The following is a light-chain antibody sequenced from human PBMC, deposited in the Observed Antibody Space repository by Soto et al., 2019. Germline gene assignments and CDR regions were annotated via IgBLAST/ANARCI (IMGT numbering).Light chain of an antibody. CDR2: DAS. CDR3: QQYSSSFLT. J-gene: IGKJ1*01. Sequence: EIVLTQSPGTLSLSPGERATLSCRASQSVSSNYLAWYQQKPGQAPRLVIYDASSRATGIPDRFSASGSGTDFTLTISRLEPEDFAVYYCQQYSSSFLTFGQGTKVDI. V-gene: IGKV3-20*01. CDR1: QSVSSNY.